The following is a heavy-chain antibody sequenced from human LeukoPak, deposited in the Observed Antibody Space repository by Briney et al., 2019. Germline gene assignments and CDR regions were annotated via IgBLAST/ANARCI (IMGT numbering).Heavy chain of an antibody. CDR1: GGSISSSSYY. CDR2: IYYSGST. V-gene: IGHV4-39*07. CDR3: ARDSVVVVAATLD. J-gene: IGHJ4*02. Sequence: SETLSLTCTVSGGSISSSSYYWGWIRQPPGKGLEWIGSIYYSGSTYYNPSLKSRVTISVDTSKNQFSLKLSPVTAADTAVYYCARDSVVVVAATLDWGQGTLVTVSS. D-gene: IGHD2-15*01.